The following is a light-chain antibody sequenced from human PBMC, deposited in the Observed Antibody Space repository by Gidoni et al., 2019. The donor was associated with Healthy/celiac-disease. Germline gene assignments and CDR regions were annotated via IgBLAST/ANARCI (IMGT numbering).Light chain of an antibody. CDR2: AAS. J-gene: IGKJ4*01. Sequence: DIQMTQSPSSLSASVGDRVTITCRASQSISSYLNWYQQKPGKAPKLLIYAASSLQSGVPSRFSGSGSGTDFTLTIRSLQPADFATYYCQQSYSTPPTFGGGTKVEIK. V-gene: IGKV1-39*01. CDR3: QQSYSTPPT. CDR1: QSISSY.